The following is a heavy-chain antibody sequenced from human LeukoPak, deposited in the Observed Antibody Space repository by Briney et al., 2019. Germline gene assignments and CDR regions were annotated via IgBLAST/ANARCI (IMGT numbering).Heavy chain of an antibody. V-gene: IGHV4-30-4*01. Sequence: SQTLSLTCTVSGGSISSGDYYWTWIRQPPGKGLEWIGEINHSGSTNYNPSLKSRVTISVDTSKNQFSLKLSSVTAADTAVYYCARSPGRVRSTYFDYWGQGTLVTVSS. CDR2: INHSGST. CDR3: ARSPGRVRSTYFDY. CDR1: GGSISSGDYY. D-gene: IGHD3-3*01. J-gene: IGHJ4*02.